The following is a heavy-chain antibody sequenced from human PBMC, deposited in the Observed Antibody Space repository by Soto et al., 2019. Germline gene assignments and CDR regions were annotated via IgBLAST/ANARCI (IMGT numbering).Heavy chain of an antibody. CDR3: AKEQQLVRGDAFAI. Sequence: PSQTLSLTCAISGDSVSSNSAAWNWIRRCPSRGLEWLGRTYYRSNWYNDSAVSVKSRITINQDTSKKQFSLQMKSVTPEDTAVYYCAKEQQLVRGDAFAIWGQGTMV. D-gene: IGHD6-13*01. J-gene: IGHJ3*02. CDR1: GDSVSSNSAA. CDR2: TYYRSNWYN. V-gene: IGHV6-1*01.